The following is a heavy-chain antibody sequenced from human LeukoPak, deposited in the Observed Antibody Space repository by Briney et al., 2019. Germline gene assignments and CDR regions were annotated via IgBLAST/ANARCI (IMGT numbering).Heavy chain of an antibody. J-gene: IGHJ4*02. D-gene: IGHD2-15*01. Sequence: GRSLRLSCVASGFTFSSYAMHWVRQAPGKGLEWVAVISYDGSNKYYADSVKGRFTISRDNSKNTLYLQMNSLRAEDTAVYYCARDSGYCSGGSCYPPYWGQGTLVTVSS. V-gene: IGHV3-30-3*01. CDR1: GFTFSSYA. CDR3: ARDSGYCSGGSCYPPY. CDR2: ISYDGSNK.